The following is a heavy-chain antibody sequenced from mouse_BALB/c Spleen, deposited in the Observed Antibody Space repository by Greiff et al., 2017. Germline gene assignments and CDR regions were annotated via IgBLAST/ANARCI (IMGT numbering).Heavy chain of an antibody. CDR3: ASGYRYSWFAY. CDR1: GYTFSSYW. J-gene: IGHJ3*01. V-gene: IGHV1-9*01. CDR2: ILPGSGST. D-gene: IGHD2-14*01. Sequence: VMLVESGAELMKPGASVKISCKATGYTFSSYWIEWVKQRPGHGLEWIGEILPGSGSTNYNEKFKGKATFTADTSSNTAYMQLSSLTSEDSAVYYCASGYRYSWFAYWGQGTLVTVSA.